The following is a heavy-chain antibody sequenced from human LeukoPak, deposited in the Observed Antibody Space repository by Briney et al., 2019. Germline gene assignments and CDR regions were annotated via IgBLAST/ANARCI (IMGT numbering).Heavy chain of an antibody. J-gene: IGHJ4*02. V-gene: IGHV4-34*01. CDR3: ARARTTVTTPPHIDY. CDR2: INHSGST. CDR1: GGSFSGYY. D-gene: IGHD4-17*01. Sequence: SETLSLTCAVYGGSFSGYYWSWIRQPPGKGLEWIGEINHSGSTNYNPSLKSRVTISVDTTNNQFSLKLISVTAADTAVYYCARARTTVTTPPHIDYWGQGTLVTVSS.